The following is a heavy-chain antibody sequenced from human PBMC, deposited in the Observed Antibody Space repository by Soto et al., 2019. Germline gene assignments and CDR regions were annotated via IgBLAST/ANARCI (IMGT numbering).Heavy chain of an antibody. CDR2: IYYSGTT. J-gene: IGHJ4*02. CDR3: ARLAYSHYST. CDR1: GGSMKVGGYY. Sequence: SETLSLTFTVSGGSMKVGGYYWGWIRQPPGKGLEWVATIYYSGTTYYNPSLKSRLTISLDTSRNQFSLDLTSVTAADTAVYYCARLAYSHYSTWGQGTLVTVSS. V-gene: IGHV4-39*01. D-gene: IGHD5-12*01.